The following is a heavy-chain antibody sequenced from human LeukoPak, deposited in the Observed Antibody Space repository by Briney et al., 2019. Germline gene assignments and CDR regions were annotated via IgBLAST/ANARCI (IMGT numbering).Heavy chain of an antibody. D-gene: IGHD3-9*01. CDR3: AKDQGYFDWPH. CDR1: GFTFSSCG. V-gene: IGHV3-23*01. Sequence: GGSLRLSCAASGFTFSSCGMSWVRQAPGKGLEGVSAISGSGGSTYYADSVKGRFTISRDNSKNTLYLQMNSLRAEDTAVYYCAKDQGYFDWPHWGQGTLVTVSS. J-gene: IGHJ4*02. CDR2: ISGSGGST.